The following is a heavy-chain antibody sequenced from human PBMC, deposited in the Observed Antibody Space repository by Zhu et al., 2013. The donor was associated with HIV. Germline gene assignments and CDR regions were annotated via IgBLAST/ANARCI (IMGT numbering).Heavy chain of an antibody. CDR1: GYTFTSYY. D-gene: IGHD3-22*01. V-gene: IGHV1-46*03. J-gene: IGHJ6*02. Sequence: QVQLVQSGAEVKKPGASVKVSCKASGYTFTSYYMHWVRQAPGQGLEWMGIINPSGGSTSYAQKFQGRVTMTRDTSTSTVYMELSSLRSEDTAVYYCASPIYDSSASQGYYYGMDVWGQGTTVTVSS. CDR2: INPSGGST. CDR3: ASPIYDSSASQGYYYGMDV.